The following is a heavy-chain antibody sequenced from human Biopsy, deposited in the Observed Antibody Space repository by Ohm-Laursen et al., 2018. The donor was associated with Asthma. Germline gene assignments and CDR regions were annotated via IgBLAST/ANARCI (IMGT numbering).Heavy chain of an antibody. Sequence: SLRLSCAATGFTFGDYWMSWVRQVPGKGLEWVANIKHDGSGKNHADSLKGRFTISRDNAKNSLYLQMNSLRAEDTAVYYCARTFHFWSPYHAEHYQLWGQGTLVTVSS. CDR2: IKHDGSGK. V-gene: IGHV3-7*01. CDR3: ARTFHFWSPYHAEHYQL. CDR1: GFTFGDYW. D-gene: IGHD3-3*02. J-gene: IGHJ1*01.